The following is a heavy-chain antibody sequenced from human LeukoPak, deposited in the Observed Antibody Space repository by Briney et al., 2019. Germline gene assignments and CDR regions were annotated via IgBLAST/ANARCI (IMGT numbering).Heavy chain of an antibody. CDR3: AREGLGYCSGGSCYPNWFDP. CDR2: IYINGST. Sequence: PSETLPLTCTVSGGSISSDSYYWSWIRQPAGKGLEWIGRIYINGSTNYNPSLKSRVTISVDTSNNQFSLKLNSVTAADTAVYYCAREGLGYCSGGSCYPNWFDPWGQGTLVTVSS. V-gene: IGHV4-61*02. D-gene: IGHD2-15*01. CDR1: GGSISSDSYY. J-gene: IGHJ5*02.